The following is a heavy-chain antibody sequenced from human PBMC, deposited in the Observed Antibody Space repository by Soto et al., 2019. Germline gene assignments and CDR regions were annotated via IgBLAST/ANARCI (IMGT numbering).Heavy chain of an antibody. CDR2: INHSGST. CDR3: ARWFDHYDFWSGYSADGMDV. V-gene: IGHV4-34*01. CDR1: GGSFSGYY. J-gene: IGHJ6*02. D-gene: IGHD3-3*01. Sequence: PSETLFLTCAVYGGSFSGYYWSWIRQPPGKGLEWIGEINHSGSTNYNPSLKSRVTISVDTSKNQFSLKLSSVTAADTAVYYCARWFDHYDFWSGYSADGMDVWGQGTTVTVSS.